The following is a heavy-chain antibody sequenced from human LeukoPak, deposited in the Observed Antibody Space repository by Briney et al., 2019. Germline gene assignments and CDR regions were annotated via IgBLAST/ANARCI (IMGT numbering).Heavy chain of an antibody. CDR3: ARDYYGSGSYGSFNFDY. D-gene: IGHD3-10*01. Sequence: SSETLSLTCAVSGGSISSSNWWSWVRQPPGKGLEWIGEIYHSGSTNYNPSLKSRVTISVDTSKNQFSLKLSSVTAADTAVYYCARDYYGSGSYGSFNFDYWGQGALVTVSS. CDR1: GGSISSSNW. V-gene: IGHV4-4*02. CDR2: IYHSGST. J-gene: IGHJ4*02.